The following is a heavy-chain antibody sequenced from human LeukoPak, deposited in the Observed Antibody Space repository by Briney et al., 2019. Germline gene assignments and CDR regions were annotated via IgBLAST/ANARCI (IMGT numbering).Heavy chain of an antibody. J-gene: IGHJ3*02. CDR3: AKVACSSTSCYRLGDAFDI. V-gene: IGHV3-9*01. D-gene: IGHD2-2*02. Sequence: GGSLRLSCAASGFTFDDYAMHWVRQAPGKGLEWFSGISWNSGSIGYADSVKGRFTISRDNAKNSLYLQMNSLRAEDTALYYCAKVACSSTSCYRLGDAFDIWGQGTMVTVSS. CDR2: ISWNSGSI. CDR1: GFTFDDYA.